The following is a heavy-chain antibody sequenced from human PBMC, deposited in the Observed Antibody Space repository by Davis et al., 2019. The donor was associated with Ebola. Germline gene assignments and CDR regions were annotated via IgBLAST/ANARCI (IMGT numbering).Heavy chain of an antibody. CDR2: IYYSGST. V-gene: IGHV4-59*08. D-gene: IGHD2-15*01. CDR1: GGSISSHY. Sequence: PSETLSLTCTVSGGSISSHYWSWIRQPPGKGLEWIGYIYYSGSTNYNPSLKSRVTISVDTSKNQFSPKLSSVTAADTAVYYCARQIGDDIVVVVAAPRIDWYFDLWGRGTLVTVSS. J-gene: IGHJ2*01. CDR3: ARQIGDDIVVVVAAPRIDWYFDL.